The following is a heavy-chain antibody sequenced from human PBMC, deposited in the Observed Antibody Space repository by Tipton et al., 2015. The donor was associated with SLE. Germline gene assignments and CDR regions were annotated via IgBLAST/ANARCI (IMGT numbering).Heavy chain of an antibody. D-gene: IGHD7-27*01. CDR3: ARRTGDRDDY. Sequence: TLSLTCTVSGGSISSSSYYWGWIRQPPGKGLEWIGEINYSGSTNYDPSLKSRVTISVDTSKNQFSLKLSSVTAADTAVYYCARRTGDRDDYWGQGTLVTVSS. CDR2: INYSGST. V-gene: IGHV4-61*05. J-gene: IGHJ4*02. CDR1: GGSISSSSYY.